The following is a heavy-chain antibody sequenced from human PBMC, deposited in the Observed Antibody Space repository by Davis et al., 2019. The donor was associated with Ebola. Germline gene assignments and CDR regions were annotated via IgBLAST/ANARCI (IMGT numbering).Heavy chain of an antibody. D-gene: IGHD6-25*01. Sequence: ASVKVSCKASGYIFTRHYMHWVRQAPGQGLEWIGIINPSGGSATYARRFQGRVTVTSDTSTSTVYMELSSLRSEDTAVYFCARRREAAAASAFDIWGQGTLVTVSS. CDR1: GYIFTRHY. CDR2: INPSGGSA. J-gene: IGHJ3*02. CDR3: ARRREAAAASAFDI. V-gene: IGHV1-46*01.